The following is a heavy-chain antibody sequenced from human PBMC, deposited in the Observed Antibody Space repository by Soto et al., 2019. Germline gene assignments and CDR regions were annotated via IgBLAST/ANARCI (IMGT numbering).Heavy chain of an antibody. CDR2: IKQDGSEK. D-gene: IGHD1-1*01. Sequence: EVQLVASGGGLVQPGGSLRLSCAASGFTFSSYWMSWVRQDPGKGLEWVANIKQDGSEKYYVDSVKGRFTISRDNAKNSLYLQMNSLRAEDTAVYYCARSTGTTLVWNDYWGQGTLVTVSS. CDR3: ARSTGTTLVWNDY. CDR1: GFTFSSYW. J-gene: IGHJ4*02. V-gene: IGHV3-7*01.